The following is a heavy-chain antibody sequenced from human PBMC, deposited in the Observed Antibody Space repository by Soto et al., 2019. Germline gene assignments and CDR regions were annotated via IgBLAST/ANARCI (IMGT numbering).Heavy chain of an antibody. CDR2: ISAHNGNT. J-gene: IGHJ4*02. Sequence: QVHLVQSGAEVKKPGASVKVSCKGSGYGFTTYGITWVRQAPGQGLEWMAWISAHNGNTNYAQKRQGRVTVTRDTSTSTAYMERRRLRADDTAVYYCARGRYGDYWGQGALVTVSS. CDR1: GYGFTTYG. CDR3: ARGRYGDY. V-gene: IGHV1-18*01. D-gene: IGHD1-1*01.